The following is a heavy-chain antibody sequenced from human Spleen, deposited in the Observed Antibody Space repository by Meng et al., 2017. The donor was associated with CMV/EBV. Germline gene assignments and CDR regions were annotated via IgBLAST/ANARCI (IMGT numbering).Heavy chain of an antibody. D-gene: IGHD2-21*01. CDR2: IYSGDAT. V-gene: IGHV3-53*01. Sequence: GESLKISCAASGFTVSSNYMSWVRQAPGKGLEWVSVIYSGDATYYADSVKGRFAISRDKSKNTLYLQMNSLRAEDTALYYCARAGEDGSDIWGQGTMVTVSS. CDR1: GFTVSSNY. J-gene: IGHJ3*02. CDR3: ARAGEDGSDI.